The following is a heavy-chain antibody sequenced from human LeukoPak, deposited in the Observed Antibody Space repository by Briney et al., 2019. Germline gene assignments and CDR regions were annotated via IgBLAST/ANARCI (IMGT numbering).Heavy chain of an antibody. CDR2: INWNGGST. D-gene: IGHD3-22*01. J-gene: IGHJ4*02. Sequence: GGSLRLSCAASGFTFDDYGMSWVRQAPGKGLEWVSGINWNGGSTGYADSVKGRFTISRDNAKNSLYLQMNSLRAEDTALYYCAKDIRNNYYDSSGYSDYWGQGTLVTVSS. V-gene: IGHV3-20*04. CDR3: AKDIRNNYYDSSGYSDY. CDR1: GFTFDDYG.